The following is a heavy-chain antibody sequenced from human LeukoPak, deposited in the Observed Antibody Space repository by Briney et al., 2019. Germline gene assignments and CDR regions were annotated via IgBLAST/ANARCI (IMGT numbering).Heavy chain of an antibody. CDR1: GGSISSYY. J-gene: IGHJ4*02. CDR3: ARHALCSGGSCYDSYYFDY. D-gene: IGHD2-15*01. CDR2: IYTSGST. Sequence: SETLSLTCTVSGGSISSYYWSWIRQPPGKGLEWIGYIYTSGSTNYNPSLKSRVTISVDTSKNQFSLKLSSVTAADTAVYYCARHALCSGGSCYDSYYFDYWGQGTPVTVSS. V-gene: IGHV4-4*09.